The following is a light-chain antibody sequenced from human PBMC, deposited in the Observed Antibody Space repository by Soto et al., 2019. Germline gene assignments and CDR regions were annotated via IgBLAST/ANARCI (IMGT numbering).Light chain of an antibody. CDR3: QQYGASPRT. J-gene: IGKJ1*01. Sequence: EVVMTQSPATLSVSPGERGTLSCRASQSIGSDIAWYQKKPGQAPRLLIYGASTRATGIPVRFSGSGSGTEFTLTINSLQSEDFAVYYCQQYGASPRTFGQGTKVDIK. CDR1: QSIGSD. V-gene: IGKV3-15*01. CDR2: GAS.